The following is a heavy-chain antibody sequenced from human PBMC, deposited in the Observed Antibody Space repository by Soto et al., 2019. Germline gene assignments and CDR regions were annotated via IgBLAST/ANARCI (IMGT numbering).Heavy chain of an antibody. V-gene: IGHV3-66*01. CDR1: GFYVSNYY. Sequence: EVQVVESGGGLVQPGGSLRLSCAASGFYVSNYYMSWFRQAPGKGLEWVSVIYRGGGIYYADSVQGRFTTSRDISRISLDLQRNSLRVVDSAVYLCAGVRRDGDTLWGQGVVVTVSS. CDR2: IYRGGGI. J-gene: IGHJ4*02. CDR3: AGVRRDGDTL. D-gene: IGHD5-18*01.